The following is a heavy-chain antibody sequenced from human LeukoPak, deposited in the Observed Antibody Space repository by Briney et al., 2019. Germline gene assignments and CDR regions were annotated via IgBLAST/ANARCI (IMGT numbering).Heavy chain of an antibody. CDR3: ARVMSGYYSNWYFDL. CDR2: IYYSGST. J-gene: IGHJ2*01. D-gene: IGHD3-3*01. Sequence: PSETLSLTCTVYGGSISSHYWSWIRQPPGKGLEWIGYIYYSGSTNYNPSLKSRVTISVDTSKNQFSLKLSSVTAADTAVYYCARVMSGYYSNWYFDLWGRGTLVTVSS. CDR1: GGSISSHY. V-gene: IGHV4-59*11.